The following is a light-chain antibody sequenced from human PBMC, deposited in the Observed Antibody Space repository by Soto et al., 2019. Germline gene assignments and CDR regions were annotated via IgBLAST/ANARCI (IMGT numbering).Light chain of an antibody. J-gene: IGKJ1*01. Sequence: DIQMTQSPSTLSPSLGDRGTIPCRASQSISSGLAWYQQKPGKAPKLRIYDASSLEIGVPSRLSGSGSGTEFTLTISGMQPSDFATYYCQQYKSLWTFGQGTNVYIK. V-gene: IGKV1-5*01. CDR1: QSISSG. CDR3: QQYKSLWT. CDR2: DAS.